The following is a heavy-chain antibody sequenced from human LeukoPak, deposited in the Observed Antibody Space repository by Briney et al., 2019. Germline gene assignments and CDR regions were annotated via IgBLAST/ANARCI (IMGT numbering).Heavy chain of an antibody. V-gene: IGHV1-24*01. J-gene: IGHJ4*02. CDR3: ATDFHGIAAAVLGY. CDR1: GYTLTELS. CDR2: FDPEDGET. D-gene: IGHD6-13*01. Sequence: ASVKASCKVSGYTLTELSMHWVRQAPGKGLEWMGGFDPEDGETIYAQKFQGRVTMTEDTSTDTAYMELSSLRSEDTAVYYCATDFHGIAAAVLGYWGQGTLVTVSS.